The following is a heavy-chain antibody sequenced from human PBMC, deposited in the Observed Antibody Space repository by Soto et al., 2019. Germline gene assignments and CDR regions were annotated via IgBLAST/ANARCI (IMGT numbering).Heavy chain of an antibody. CDR1: GFTFSSYA. V-gene: IGHV3-23*01. CDR2: ISGSGNTA. Sequence: GGSLRLSCAASGFTFSSYAMSWVRQAPGKGLEWVSGISGSGNTAYYADSVKGRFTISRDNSKNTLYLQMNSLRVEDTALYYCAKDCKSGSGWYWDYWGQGTLVTVSS. CDR3: AKDCKSGSGWYWDY. J-gene: IGHJ4*02. D-gene: IGHD6-19*01.